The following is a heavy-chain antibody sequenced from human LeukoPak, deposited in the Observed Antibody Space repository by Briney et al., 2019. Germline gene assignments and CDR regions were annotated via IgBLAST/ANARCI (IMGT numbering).Heavy chain of an antibody. CDR3: ARVYDFWSNYYRYYFDL. CDR1: GFTFSSYA. V-gene: IGHV3-21*01. D-gene: IGHD3-3*01. CDR2: INVDSTYM. J-gene: IGHJ2*01. Sequence: GRSLRLSCAASGFTFSSYAMHWVRQAPGKGLEWVASINVDSTYMYYADSLKGRFTISRDNAQNSLSLQMNSLTAEDTAVYYCARVYDFWSNYYRYYFDLWGRGTLVTVSS.